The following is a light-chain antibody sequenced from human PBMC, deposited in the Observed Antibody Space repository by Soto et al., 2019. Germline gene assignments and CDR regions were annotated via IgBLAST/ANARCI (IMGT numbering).Light chain of an antibody. CDR2: GAS. Sequence: DIQMTQSPSSVSASVGDRLTITCRASQGVSNWLAWYQQKPGKAPKLLIYGASTLQSGVPSRFSASGSGTVFTLTISFLQPEDFATYYCQQANSFPRTFGQGTKVEIK. CDR3: QQANSFPRT. CDR1: QGVSNW. J-gene: IGKJ1*01. V-gene: IGKV1-12*01.